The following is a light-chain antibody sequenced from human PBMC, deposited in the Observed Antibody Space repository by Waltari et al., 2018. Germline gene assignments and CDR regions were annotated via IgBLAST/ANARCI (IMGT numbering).Light chain of an antibody. V-gene: IGKV1-39*01. Sequence: DIQMTQSPSSLSASVGDRVTITCRASQSISNYLNWYQHKPGKAPKLLIYAASGLQSGVPSRFSGSGSGTDFTLTISSLQAEDVAVYYCQQYYSTRPLTFGGGTKVEIK. CDR2: AAS. CDR1: QSISNY. J-gene: IGKJ4*01. CDR3: QQYYSTRPLT.